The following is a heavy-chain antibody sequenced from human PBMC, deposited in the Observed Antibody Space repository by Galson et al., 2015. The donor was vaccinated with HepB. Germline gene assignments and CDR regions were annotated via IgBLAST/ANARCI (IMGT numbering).Heavy chain of an antibody. CDR1: GFILSTYS. J-gene: IGHJ4*02. CDR3: AKNPHPVYYFDY. Sequence: SLRLSCAAPGFILSTYSMSWVRQAPGKGLEWVSALIVSDGRTYYADSVRGRFTISRDNSKNTPFLQMNSLRAEDTAVYYCAKNPHPVYYFDYWGQGALVTVSS. V-gene: IGHV3-23*01. CDR2: LIVSDGRT.